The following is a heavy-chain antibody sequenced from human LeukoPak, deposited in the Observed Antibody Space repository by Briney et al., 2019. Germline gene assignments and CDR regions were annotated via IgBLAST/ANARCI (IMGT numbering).Heavy chain of an antibody. D-gene: IGHD3-9*01. CDR2: ISHSGGT. V-gene: IGHV4-34*01. J-gene: IGHJ3*02. Sequence: SETLSLTRAVYGGSFSGYYWSWIRQPPGKGLEWIGEISHSGGTNYNPSLKSRVTISLDTSKNQFSLKLTSVTAADTAVYYCARYFDWPYAFDIWGQGTVVTVSP. CDR1: GGSFSGYY. CDR3: ARYFDWPYAFDI.